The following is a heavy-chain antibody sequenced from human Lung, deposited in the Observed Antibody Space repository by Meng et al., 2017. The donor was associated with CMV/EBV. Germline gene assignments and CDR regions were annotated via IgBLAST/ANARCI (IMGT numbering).Heavy chain of an antibody. CDR3: ARAIVKNGKRQFDY. Sequence: QVQLAQSGAEVKEPGASVKLSCKTSGYTFIDYHIHWVRQAPGQGLDWMGWISPYIVNTIYAREFQGWVTMTRDTSNRTLYMEVSRLRFDDTAVYYCARAIVKNGKRQFDYWGQGTLVTVSS. CDR1: GYTFIDYH. J-gene: IGHJ4*02. CDR2: ISPYIVNT. V-gene: IGHV1-2*04. D-gene: IGHD1-1*01.